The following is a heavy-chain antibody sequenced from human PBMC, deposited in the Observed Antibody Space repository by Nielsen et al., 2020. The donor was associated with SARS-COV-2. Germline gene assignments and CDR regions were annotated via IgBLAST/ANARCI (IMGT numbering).Heavy chain of an antibody. CDR2: ISASGHST. J-gene: IGHJ6*02. D-gene: IGHD5-18*01. CDR1: GFPFRTYG. CDR3: AKSRYGDHYYHYAMDV. V-gene: IGHV3-23*01. Sequence: GESLKISCAPSGFPFRTYGMIWVRQAPGLGLEWVSAISASGHSTYYADSVRGRFTISRDGSDDTVHLQMDSLRVEDTAVYHCAKSRYGDHYYHYAMDVWGQGTTVTVSS.